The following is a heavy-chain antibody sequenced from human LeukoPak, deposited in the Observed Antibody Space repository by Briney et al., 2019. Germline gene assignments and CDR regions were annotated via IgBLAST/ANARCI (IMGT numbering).Heavy chain of an antibody. V-gene: IGHV3-7*05. Sequence: GGSLRLSCAASGFTFTNYWMSWVRQAPGKGLEWVANINQDGSEKDYVDSVKGRFTISRDNAKNSLYLQMISLRAEDTAMYYCAKDDDFWSGYSPPEYWGQGTLVTVSS. CDR3: AKDDDFWSGYSPPEY. J-gene: IGHJ4*02. CDR2: INQDGSEK. D-gene: IGHD3-3*01. CDR1: GFTFTNYW.